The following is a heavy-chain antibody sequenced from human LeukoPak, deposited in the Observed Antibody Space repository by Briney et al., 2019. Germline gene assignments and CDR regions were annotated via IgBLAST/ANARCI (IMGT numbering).Heavy chain of an antibody. CDR3: ARGPLFGGVIAHFDY. CDR2: ISSSSSYI. V-gene: IGHV3-21*01. Sequence: GGSLRLSCAASGFTFSSYSMNWVRQAPGKGLEWVSSISSSSSYIYYADSVKGRFTISRDNAKNSLYLQMNSLRAEDTAVYYCARGPLFGGVIAHFDYWGQGTLVTVSS. D-gene: IGHD3-16*02. CDR1: GFTFSSYS. J-gene: IGHJ4*02.